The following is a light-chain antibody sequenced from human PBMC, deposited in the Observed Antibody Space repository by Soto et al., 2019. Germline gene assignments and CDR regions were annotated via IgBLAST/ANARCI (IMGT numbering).Light chain of an antibody. CDR1: SSDVGGYNY. CDR2: DVS. J-gene: IGLJ1*01. V-gene: IGLV2-14*01. Sequence: QSVLTQPASVSGYPGQSITISCTGTSSDVGGYNYVSWYQQQPGKAPKFMIYDVSNRPSGVSNRFSGSKSGNTASLTISGLQAEDEADYYCCSYTTSNTRQIVFGTG. CDR3: CSYTTSNTRQIV.